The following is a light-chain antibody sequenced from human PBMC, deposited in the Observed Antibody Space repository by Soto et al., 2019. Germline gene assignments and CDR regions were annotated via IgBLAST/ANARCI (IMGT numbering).Light chain of an antibody. V-gene: IGKV3-20*01. Sequence: EIVLTQSPGTLSLSPGERATLSRRASQSVSSSYLAWYQQKPGQAPRLLIYGASSRATGIPDRFSGSGSGTDFTLTISRLEPEDFVVYYCQQYGSSSLTFGGGTKVEIK. CDR3: QQYGSSSLT. J-gene: IGKJ4*01. CDR1: QSVSSSY. CDR2: GAS.